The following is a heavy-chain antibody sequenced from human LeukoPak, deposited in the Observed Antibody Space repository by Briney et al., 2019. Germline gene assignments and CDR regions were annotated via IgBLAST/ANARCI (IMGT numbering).Heavy chain of an antibody. CDR3: ARVPHAMVRGVIITEFYFDY. J-gene: IGHJ4*02. CDR2: ISSSSNYI. V-gene: IGHV3-21*01. Sequence: GWSLRLSCAASGLTFSSYSMNWVRQAPGKGLEWVSSISSSSNYIYYADSVKGRFTISRDNAKNSLYLQMNSLRAEDTAVYYCARVPHAMVRGVIITEFYFDYWGQGTLVTVSS. CDR1: GLTFSSYS. D-gene: IGHD3-10*01.